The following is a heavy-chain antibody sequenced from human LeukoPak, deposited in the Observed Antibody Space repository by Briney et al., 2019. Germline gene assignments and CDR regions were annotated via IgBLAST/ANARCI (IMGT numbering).Heavy chain of an antibody. D-gene: IGHD3-16*01. J-gene: IGHJ6*03. CDR3: SIVFGTTGPPVYYHFYRDV. Sequence: SETLSLTCAVSRGSISSYYWTWIRQPPGKGLEWIGYNYYSGSTNYNPSLKSRVTISIDTSKNQFSLKLSSVTAADTAVYYCSIVFGTTGPPVYYHFYRDVGCKGTPVTVS. CDR2: NYYSGST. V-gene: IGHV4-59*01. CDR1: RGSISSYY.